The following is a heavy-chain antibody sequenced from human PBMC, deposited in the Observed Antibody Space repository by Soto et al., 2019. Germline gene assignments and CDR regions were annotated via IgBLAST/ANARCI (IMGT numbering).Heavy chain of an antibody. D-gene: IGHD7-27*01. CDR1: GYTFTSYG. CDR3: ARDLNLGLGDY. CDR2: ISVHNGNT. Sequence: QVKLVQSGAEVKKPGASVKVSCKASGYTFTSYGISWVRQAPGQGLEWMGWISVHNGNTKYAQKLQGRVTMTTDTTTSTAYMEVRSLRSDDTAVYYCARDLNLGLGDYWGQGTLVTVSS. V-gene: IGHV1-18*01. J-gene: IGHJ4*02.